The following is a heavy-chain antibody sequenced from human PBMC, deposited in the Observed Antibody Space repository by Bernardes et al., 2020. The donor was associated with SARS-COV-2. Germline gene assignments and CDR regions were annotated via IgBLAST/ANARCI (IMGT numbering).Heavy chain of an antibody. CDR2: IWYDGSNK. V-gene: IGHV3-33*01. J-gene: IGHJ6*02. Sequence: GGSLRLSCAASGFTFSSYGMHWVRQAPGKGLEWVAVIWYDGSNKYYADSVKGRFTISRDNSKNTLYLQMNSLRAEDTAVYYCARLSLAFGVAHGYYYGMDVWGQGTTVTVSS. CDR1: GFTFSSYG. CDR3: ARLSLAFGVAHGYYYGMDV. D-gene: IGHD3-3*01.